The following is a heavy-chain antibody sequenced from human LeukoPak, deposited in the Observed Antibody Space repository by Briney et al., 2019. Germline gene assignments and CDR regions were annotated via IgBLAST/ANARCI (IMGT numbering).Heavy chain of an antibody. Sequence: GGSLRLSCAASGFTFDDYGMSWVRHAPGKGLEWVSGINWNGGSTGYADSVKGRFTISRDNAKNTVYLQMNSLRVEDTAVFYCARGGSPFYWGRGTPVTVSS. V-gene: IGHV3-20*04. J-gene: IGHJ4*02. D-gene: IGHD3-10*01. CDR3: ARGGSPFY. CDR1: GFTFDDYG. CDR2: INWNGGST.